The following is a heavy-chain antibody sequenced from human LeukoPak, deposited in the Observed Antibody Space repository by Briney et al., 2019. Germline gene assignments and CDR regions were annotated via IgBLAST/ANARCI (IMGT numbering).Heavy chain of an antibody. CDR2: IYSGGST. CDR1: GFTFSSYG. D-gene: IGHD3-10*01. V-gene: IGHV3-53*01. CDR3: ARDMGSFGMDV. Sequence: GGSLRLSCAASGFTFSSYGMHWVRQAPGKGLEWVSVIYSGGSTYYADSVKGRFTISRDNSKNTLYLQMNSLRAEDTAVYYCARDMGSFGMDVWGKGTTVTVSS. J-gene: IGHJ6*04.